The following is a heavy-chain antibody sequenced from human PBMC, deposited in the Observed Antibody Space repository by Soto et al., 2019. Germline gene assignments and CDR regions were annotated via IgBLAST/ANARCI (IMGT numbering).Heavy chain of an antibody. CDR2: IVVGSGNT. CDR1: GFTFTSSA. D-gene: IGHD5-12*01. J-gene: IGHJ3*02. Sequence: SVKVSCKASGFTFTSSAIQWVRQARGQRLEWIGWIVVGSGNTNYAQKFQERVSITRDMSTRTAYMELSSLRSEDTAVYYCAAGVTYDGNFDIWGQGTMLTVSS. V-gene: IGHV1-58*02. CDR3: AAGVTYDGNFDI.